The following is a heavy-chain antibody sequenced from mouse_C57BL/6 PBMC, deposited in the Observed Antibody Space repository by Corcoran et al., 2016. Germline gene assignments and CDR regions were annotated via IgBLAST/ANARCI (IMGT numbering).Heavy chain of an antibody. Sequence: QIQLVQSGPELKKPGETVKISCKASGYTFTTYGMSWVKQAPGKGLKWMGWINTYSGVPTYADDFKGRFAFSLETSASTAYLQINNLKNEDTATYFCARSAITTVGGFAYWGQGTLVTVSA. D-gene: IGHD1-1*01. CDR2: INTYSGVP. J-gene: IGHJ3*01. V-gene: IGHV9-3*01. CDR3: ARSAITTVGGFAY. CDR1: GYTFTTYG.